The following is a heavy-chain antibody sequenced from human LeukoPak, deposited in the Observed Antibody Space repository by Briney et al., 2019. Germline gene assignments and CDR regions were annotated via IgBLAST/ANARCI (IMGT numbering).Heavy chain of an antibody. D-gene: IGHD3-3*01. V-gene: IGHV1-18*01. CDR1: GYTFTSYG. CDR2: ISPYNGYT. Sequence: ASVKVSCKASGYTFTSYGINWVRQAPGQGLEWMGWISPYNGYTNYAQKFQGRVTMTTDTSTSTAYMELRSLRSDDTAVYYCARALRGYYMYIWFDPWGQETQVTVSS. J-gene: IGHJ5*02. CDR3: ARALRGYYMYIWFDP.